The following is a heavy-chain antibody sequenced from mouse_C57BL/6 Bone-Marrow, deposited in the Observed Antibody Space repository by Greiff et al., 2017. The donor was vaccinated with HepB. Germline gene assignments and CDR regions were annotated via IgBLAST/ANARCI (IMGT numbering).Heavy chain of an antibody. CDR3: ARDGY. Sequence: VQLQQSGAELAKPGASVKLSCKASGYTFTSYWMHWVKQRPGQGLEWIGYINPSSGYTKYNQKFKYKATLTADKSSSAAYMQLGSLTYEDSAVYYCARDGYWGQGTTLTVSS. J-gene: IGHJ2*01. V-gene: IGHV1-7*01. D-gene: IGHD2-3*01. CDR1: GYTFTSYW. CDR2: INPSSGYT.